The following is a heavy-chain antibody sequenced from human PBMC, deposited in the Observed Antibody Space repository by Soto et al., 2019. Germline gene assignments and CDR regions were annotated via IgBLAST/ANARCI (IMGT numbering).Heavy chain of an antibody. CDR2: IKGKPDGGAT. V-gene: IGHV3-15*01. CDR1: GFTFNTAW. CDR3: TAGSPFNY. Sequence: RLSCAASGFTFNTAWLTWVRQAPGKGQEWVGRIKGKPDGGATDYAALVEGRFMISRDDSQNTVFLQMNSLKTDDTAVYYCTAGSPFNYWGPGTLVTVSS. J-gene: IGHJ4*02.